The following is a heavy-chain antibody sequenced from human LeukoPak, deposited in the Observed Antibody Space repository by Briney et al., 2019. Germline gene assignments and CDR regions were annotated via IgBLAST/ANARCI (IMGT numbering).Heavy chain of an antibody. J-gene: IGHJ4*02. D-gene: IGHD3-22*01. Sequence: ASVKVSCKASGYTFTGYYMHWVRQAPGQGLERMGIINPSGGSTSYAQKFQGRVTMTRDMSTSTVYMELSSLRSEDTAVYYCARPYYYDSSGYYFDYWGQGTLVTVSS. CDR2: INPSGGST. CDR1: GYTFTGYY. CDR3: ARPYYYDSSGYYFDY. V-gene: IGHV1-46*01.